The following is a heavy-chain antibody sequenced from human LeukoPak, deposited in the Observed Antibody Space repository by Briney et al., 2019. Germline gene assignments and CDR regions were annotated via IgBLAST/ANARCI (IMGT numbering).Heavy chain of an antibody. Sequence: SETLFLTCTVSGGSISDYYWSWIRQPPGKGLEWIGYIYYTGSTNYNPSLKSRVTISVDTSKNHFSLKLRSVTAADTAIYYCARHHYDRLVSWFDPWGQGTLVTVSS. CDR3: ARHHYDRLVSWFDP. J-gene: IGHJ5*02. V-gene: IGHV4-59*08. CDR2: IYYTGST. D-gene: IGHD6-19*01. CDR1: GGSISDYY.